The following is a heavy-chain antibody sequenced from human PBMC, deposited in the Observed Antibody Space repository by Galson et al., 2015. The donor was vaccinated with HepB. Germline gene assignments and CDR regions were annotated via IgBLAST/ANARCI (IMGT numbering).Heavy chain of an antibody. Sequence: ATLSLTCAAYGGSFSGYYWSWIRQPPGKGLEWIGEINHSGSTNYNPSLKSRVTISVDTSKNQFSLKLSSVTAADTAVCYCARGLGGGVEQWLVRRYYFDYWGQGTLVTVSS. D-gene: IGHD6-19*01. CDR1: GGSFSGYY. J-gene: IGHJ4*02. CDR2: INHSGST. V-gene: IGHV4-34*01. CDR3: ARGLGGGVEQWLVRRYYFDY.